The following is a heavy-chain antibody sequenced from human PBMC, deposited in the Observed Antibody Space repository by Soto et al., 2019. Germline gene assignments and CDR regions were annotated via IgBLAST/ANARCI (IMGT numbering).Heavy chain of an antibody. D-gene: IGHD2-8*02. CDR2: IKEDGSEK. Sequence: PGGSLRLSCAASGFTFNGYWMSWVRQAPGKGLEWVANIKEDGSEKDYVDSVKGRFTISRDNAKKSLYLQMNSLRAEDTAMYYCARTKPGGYDYFEYWGLGTLVTVSS. CDR1: GFTFNGYW. J-gene: IGHJ4*02. CDR3: ARTKPGGYDYFEY. V-gene: IGHV3-7*01.